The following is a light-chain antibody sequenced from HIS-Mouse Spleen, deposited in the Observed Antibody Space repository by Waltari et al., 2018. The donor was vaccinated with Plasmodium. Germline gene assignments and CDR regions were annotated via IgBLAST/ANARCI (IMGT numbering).Light chain of an antibody. Sequence: DSQMNQSPSSLSASVGDRVTITCRASQSIRSYLNWYQQKPGKAPKLLIYAASSLQSGVPSRFSGSGSGTDFTLTISSLQPEDFATYYCQQNYNTWTFGQGTKVEIK. V-gene: IGKV1-39*01. CDR3: QQNYNTWT. CDR2: AAS. CDR1: QSIRSY. J-gene: IGKJ1*01.